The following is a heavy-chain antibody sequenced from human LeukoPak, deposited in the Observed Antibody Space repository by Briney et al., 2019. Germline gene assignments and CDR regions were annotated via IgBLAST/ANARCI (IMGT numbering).Heavy chain of an antibody. Sequence: PSETLSLTCTVSGGSISSYYWSWIRQPPGKGLEWIGYIYYSGSTNYNPSLKSRVTISVDTSKNQFSLKLSSVTAADTAVYYCARVGSSSWYGDNWFDPWGQGTLVTVSS. CDR2: IYYSGST. D-gene: IGHD6-13*01. CDR1: GGSISSYY. CDR3: ARVGSSSWYGDNWFDP. V-gene: IGHV4-59*01. J-gene: IGHJ5*02.